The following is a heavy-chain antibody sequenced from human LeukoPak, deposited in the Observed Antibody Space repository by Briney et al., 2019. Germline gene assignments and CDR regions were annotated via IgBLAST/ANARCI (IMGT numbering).Heavy chain of an antibody. D-gene: IGHD2-2*01. V-gene: IGHV1-2*02. CDR3: ARDCSSTSCYGRVFDY. CDR2: INPNSGGT. J-gene: IGHJ4*02. CDR1: GYTFTGYH. Sequence: ASVKVSCKASGYTFTGYHLHWVRQAPGQGLEWMGWINPNSGGTNYAQKFQGRVTMTRDTSISTAYMDLSRLSSDDTAVYYCARDCSSTSCYGRVFDYWGQGTLVTVSS.